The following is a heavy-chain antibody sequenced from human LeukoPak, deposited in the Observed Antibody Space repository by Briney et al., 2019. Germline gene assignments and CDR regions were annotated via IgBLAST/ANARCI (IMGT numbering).Heavy chain of an antibody. CDR2: IYPGDPDT. CDR3: ARGLRYFDWLSSGAFDI. Sequence: PGESLKISCKGSGYSFTSYWIGWVRQMPGKGLEWMGIIYPGDPDTRYSPSFQGQVTISADKSISTAYLQWSSLKASDTAMYYCARGLRYFDWLSSGAFDIWGQGTMVTVSS. D-gene: IGHD3-9*01. J-gene: IGHJ3*02. V-gene: IGHV5-51*01. CDR1: GYSFTSYW.